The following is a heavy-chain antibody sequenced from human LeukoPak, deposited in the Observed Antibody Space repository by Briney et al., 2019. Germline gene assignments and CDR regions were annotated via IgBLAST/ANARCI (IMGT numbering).Heavy chain of an antibody. V-gene: IGHV4-4*07. CDR1: GGSISSNY. Sequence: SETLSLTCTVSGGSISSNYWSWIRQPPGKGLEWIGRIYTSGSTNYNPSLKSRVTMSVDKSKNQFSLNLSSVTAADTAVYYCTRRAGTDSNGAFDIWGQGTVVTVSS. CDR3: TRRAGTDSNGAFDI. J-gene: IGHJ3*02. D-gene: IGHD6-19*01. CDR2: IYTSGST.